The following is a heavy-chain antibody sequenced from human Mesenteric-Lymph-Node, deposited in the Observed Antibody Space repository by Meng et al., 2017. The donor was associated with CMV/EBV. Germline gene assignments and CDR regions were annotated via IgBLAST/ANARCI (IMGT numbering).Heavy chain of an antibody. V-gene: IGHV3-23*01. J-gene: IGHJ4*02. D-gene: IGHD3-22*01. CDR2: ISGSGDST. CDR3: AKTQGYYYDGSGYFADY. CDR1: GFTFSTYA. Sequence: GGSLRLSCEASGFTFSTYAMNWVRQAPGKGLEWVSAISGSGDSTYYADSVKGRFTISRDISKNTLYLQMNSLRAEDTAVFYCAKTQGYYYDGSGYFADYWGQGTLVTVSS.